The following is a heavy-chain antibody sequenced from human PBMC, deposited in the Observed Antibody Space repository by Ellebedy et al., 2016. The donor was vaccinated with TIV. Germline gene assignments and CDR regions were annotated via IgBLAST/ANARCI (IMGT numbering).Heavy chain of an antibody. D-gene: IGHD4-17*01. CDR1: GLTFSSHA. J-gene: IGHJ4*02. CDR3: TAAVTPYYFDN. Sequence: PGGSLRLSCAASGLTFSSHAMSWFRQAPGKGLEWVAFISTTAFAGTIEYAAYVNGRFTISRDDSKSVAFLQMNRLKTEDSATYYCTAAVTPYYFDNWGQGALVTVSS. V-gene: IGHV3-49*03. CDR2: ISTTAFAGTI.